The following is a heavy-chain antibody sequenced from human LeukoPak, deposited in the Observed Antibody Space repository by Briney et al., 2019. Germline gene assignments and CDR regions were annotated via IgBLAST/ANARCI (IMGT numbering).Heavy chain of an antibody. V-gene: IGHV1-2*02. J-gene: IGHJ5*02. CDR1: GYTFTGYY. Sequence: GASVKVSCKASGYTFTGYYMHWVRQAPGQGLEWMGCINPNSGGTNYAQKFQGRVTMTRDTSISTAYMELSRLRSDDTAVYYCARRGFRIAAAGPTRNNWFDPWGQGTLVTVSS. CDR3: ARRGFRIAAAGPTRNNWFDP. D-gene: IGHD6-13*01. CDR2: INPNSGGT.